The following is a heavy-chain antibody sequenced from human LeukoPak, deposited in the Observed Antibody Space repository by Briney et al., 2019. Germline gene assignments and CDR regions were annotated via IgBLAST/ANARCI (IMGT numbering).Heavy chain of an antibody. J-gene: IGHJ4*02. Sequence: SETLSLTCTVSAGSISSSDYYWGWIRKPPGKGLEWIGSIFYSGNTYYNPSLKSRITISVDTFKNQYSLKLSSVTAADTAVYYCARVAVAGTSFDYWGQGTLVTVSS. CDR2: IFYSGNT. D-gene: IGHD6-19*01. V-gene: IGHV4-39*01. CDR1: AGSISSSDYY. CDR3: ARVAVAGTSFDY.